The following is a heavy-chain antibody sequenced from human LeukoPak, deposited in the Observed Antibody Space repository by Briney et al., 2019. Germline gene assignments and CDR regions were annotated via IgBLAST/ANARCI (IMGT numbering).Heavy chain of an antibody. J-gene: IGHJ5*02. CDR1: GYTFTSYY. V-gene: IGHV1-2*06. CDR2: INPTGGST. Sequence: ASVKVSCKASGYTFTSYYMHWVRQAPGQGLEWMGLINPTGGSTGYAQKFQGRVTMTRDTSISTAYMELSRLRSDDTAVYYCAREYGVRFDPWGQGTLVTVSS. CDR3: AREYGVRFDP. D-gene: IGHD3-10*01.